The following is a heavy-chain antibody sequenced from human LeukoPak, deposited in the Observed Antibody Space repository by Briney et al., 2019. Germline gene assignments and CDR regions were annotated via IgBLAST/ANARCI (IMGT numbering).Heavy chain of an antibody. J-gene: IGHJ4*02. D-gene: IGHD5-24*01. V-gene: IGHV3-30*18. Sequence: GRSLRLSCAASGFTFSSYGIHWVRQAPGKGLEWVAVISYDGSIKYYADSVKGRFTISRDNSKNTVYLQMHSLRDEDTAVYYCAKGGEMATIEESDYWGQGTLVTVSS. CDR1: GFTFSSYG. CDR2: ISYDGSIK. CDR3: AKGGEMATIEESDY.